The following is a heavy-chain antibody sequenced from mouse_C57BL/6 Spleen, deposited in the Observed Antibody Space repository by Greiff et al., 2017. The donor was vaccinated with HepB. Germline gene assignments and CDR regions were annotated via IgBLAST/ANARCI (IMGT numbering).Heavy chain of an antibody. CDR3: ARGDWFAY. CDR2: ISNGGGST. V-gene: IGHV5-12*01. J-gene: IGHJ3*01. Sequence: DVHLVESGGGLVQPGGSLKLSCAASGFTFSDYYMYWVRQTPEKRLEWVAYISNGGGSTYYPDTVKGRFTISRDHAKNTLYLQMSRLKSEDTAMYYCARGDWFAYWGQWTLVTVSA. CDR1: GFTFSDYY.